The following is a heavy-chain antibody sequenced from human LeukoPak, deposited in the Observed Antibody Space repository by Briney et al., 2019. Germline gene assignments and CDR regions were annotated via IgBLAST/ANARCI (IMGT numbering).Heavy chain of an antibody. CDR1: GYTFTGYY. J-gene: IGHJ4*02. CDR3: AEPHYYYDSSGYGY. V-gene: IGHV1-2*02. Sequence: GASVKVSCKASGYTFTGYYMHWVRQAPGQGLEWMGWINPNSGGTNYAQKFQGRVTMTRDTSISTAYMELSRLRSDDTAVYYCAEPHYYYDSSGYGYWGQGTLVTVSS. CDR2: INPNSGGT. D-gene: IGHD3-22*01.